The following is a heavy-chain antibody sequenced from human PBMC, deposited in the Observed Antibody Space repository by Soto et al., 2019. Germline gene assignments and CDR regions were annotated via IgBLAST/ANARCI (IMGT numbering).Heavy chain of an antibody. V-gene: IGHV3-48*01. Sequence: GALRLSCEASGFTFSNYYMTWVRQAPGKGLEWVSYISSSSSSIDYADSVQGRFTISRDNAKNSLYLQMNSLRAEDTAVYYCAKASPSKFPASLYYFDYWGQGTLVTVSS. J-gene: IGHJ4*02. CDR2: ISSSSSSI. CDR3: AKASPSKFPASLYYFDY. CDR1: GFTFSNYY. D-gene: IGHD3-10*01.